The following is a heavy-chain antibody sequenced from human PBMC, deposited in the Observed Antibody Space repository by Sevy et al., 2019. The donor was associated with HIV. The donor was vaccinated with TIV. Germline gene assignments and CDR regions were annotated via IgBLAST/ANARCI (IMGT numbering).Heavy chain of an antibody. D-gene: IGHD2-2*01. Sequence: SETVSLTCTVSGDSISSGNYYWTWIRQPAGKGLEWIGRISTRGSTNYNPSLKSRVTISVDTSKNQFSLRLSSVTAADTAVYYCAREVGYCTSSSCWPTVYYYMDVWGKGPTVTVSS. CDR3: AREVGYCTSSSCWPTVYYYMDV. V-gene: IGHV4-61*02. CDR2: ISTRGST. J-gene: IGHJ6*03. CDR1: GDSISSGNYY.